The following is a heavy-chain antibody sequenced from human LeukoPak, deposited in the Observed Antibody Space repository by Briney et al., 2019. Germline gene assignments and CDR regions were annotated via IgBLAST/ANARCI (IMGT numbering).Heavy chain of an antibody. D-gene: IGHD6-19*01. J-gene: IGHJ4*02. CDR2: ISSSSSYI. CDR1: GFTFSSYE. V-gene: IGHV3-21*01. CDR3: ARDESSGWYYFDY. Sequence: GGSLRLSCAASGFTFSSYEMNWVRQAPGKGLEWVSSISSSSSYIYYADSVKGRFTISRDNAKNSLYLQMNSLRAEDTAVYYCARDESSGWYYFDYWGQGTLVTVSS.